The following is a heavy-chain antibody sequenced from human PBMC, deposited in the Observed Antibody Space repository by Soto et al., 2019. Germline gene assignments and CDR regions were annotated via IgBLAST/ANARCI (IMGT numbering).Heavy chain of an antibody. Sequence: EVQLLESGGGLVQPGGSLRLSCAASGFTFTSFAMSWVRQAPGKGLEWVSTISGSGGSTYYADSLKGRFTISRDNSKHTLYLQMNSLRAEDTAVYYCAKDRNVNWGGPAYWGQGTLVTVSS. CDR2: ISGSGGST. V-gene: IGHV3-23*01. J-gene: IGHJ4*02. D-gene: IGHD7-27*01. CDR3: AKDRNVNWGGPAY. CDR1: GFTFTSFA.